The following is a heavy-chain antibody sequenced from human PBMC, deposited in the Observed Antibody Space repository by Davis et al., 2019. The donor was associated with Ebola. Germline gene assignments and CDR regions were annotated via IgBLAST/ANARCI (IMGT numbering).Heavy chain of an antibody. V-gene: IGHV4-59*12. Sequence: SETLSLTCTVSGGSISSYYWSWIRQPPGKGLEWIGYIYYSGSTTYNPSLKSRVTISVDTSKNQFSLKLSSVTAADTAVYYCARAPTTVTSNWFDPWGQGTLVTVSS. D-gene: IGHD4-17*01. J-gene: IGHJ5*02. CDR2: IYYSGST. CDR1: GGSISSYY. CDR3: ARAPTTVTSNWFDP.